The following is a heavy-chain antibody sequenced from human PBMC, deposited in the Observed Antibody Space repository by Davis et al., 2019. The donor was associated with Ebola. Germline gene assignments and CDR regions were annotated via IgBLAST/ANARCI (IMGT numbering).Heavy chain of an antibody. J-gene: IGHJ6*02. CDR2: ISGSGGST. CDR1: GFTFSSYA. V-gene: IGHV3-23*01. CDR3: AKRFSVTQSLGYGMDV. D-gene: IGHD3-3*01. Sequence: PGGSLRLSCAASGFTFSSYAMSWVRQAPGKGLEWVSAISGSGGSTYSADSVKGRFTISRDNSKNTLFLQMNSLRAEDTAVYYCAKRFSVTQSLGYGMDVWGQGTTVTVSS.